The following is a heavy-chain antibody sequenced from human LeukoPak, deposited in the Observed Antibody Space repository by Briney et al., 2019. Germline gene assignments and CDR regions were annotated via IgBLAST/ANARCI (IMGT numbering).Heavy chain of an antibody. CDR2: INSDGSST. CDR1: GFTFSTYW. Sequence: TGGSLRLSCAAPGFTFSTYWMHWVRQAPGKGLVRVSRINSDGSSTSYADSVKGRFTIARDNAENTLHLQMNSLRAEDTAVYYCASSFSGFNWFDPWGQGTLVSVSS. V-gene: IGHV3-74*01. CDR3: ASSFSGFNWFDP. J-gene: IGHJ5*02. D-gene: IGHD3-10*01.